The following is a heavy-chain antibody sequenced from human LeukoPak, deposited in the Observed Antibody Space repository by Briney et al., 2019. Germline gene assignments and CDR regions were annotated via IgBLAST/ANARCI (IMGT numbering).Heavy chain of an antibody. Sequence: SETLSLTCTVSGGSISTSNYYWGWMRQPPGKGLEWIGNVYYSGSTYYNPSLKSRVTISVDTSKNQFSLKLSSVTAADTAVYYCARPRDFWSGYNWFDPWGQGTLVTVSS. J-gene: IGHJ5*02. V-gene: IGHV4-39*01. CDR1: GGSISTSNYY. CDR2: VYYSGST. D-gene: IGHD3-3*01. CDR3: ARPRDFWSGYNWFDP.